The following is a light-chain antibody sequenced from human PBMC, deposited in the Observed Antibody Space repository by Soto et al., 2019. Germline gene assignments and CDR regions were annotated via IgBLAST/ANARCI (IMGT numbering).Light chain of an antibody. CDR3: SSYTSTSTLVV. CDR1: SSDVGGYNY. Sequence: QSALTQSASVSGSPGQSITISCTGTSSDVGGYNYVSWYQQHPGKAPKLMIYVVSNRPSGVSNRFSGSKSGNTASLTISGLHAEDEADYYCSSYTSTSTLVVFGGGTKLTVL. CDR2: VVS. J-gene: IGLJ2*01. V-gene: IGLV2-14*01.